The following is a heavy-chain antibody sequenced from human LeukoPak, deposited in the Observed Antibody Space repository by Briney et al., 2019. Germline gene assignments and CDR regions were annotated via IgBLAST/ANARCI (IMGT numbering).Heavy chain of an antibody. D-gene: IGHD3-22*01. CDR1: GDSISRSTYY. V-gene: IGHV4-39*01. Sequence: KPSETLSLTCTVSGDSISRSTYYWGWIRQPPGRGLEWIGALYYSGSIYYNPSLKSRVSISVDTPKNQFSLQLSSVTAADTAVYYCARHGPPMSPIDYWGQGILVSVSS. CDR3: ARHGPPMSPIDY. J-gene: IGHJ4*02. CDR2: LYYSGSI.